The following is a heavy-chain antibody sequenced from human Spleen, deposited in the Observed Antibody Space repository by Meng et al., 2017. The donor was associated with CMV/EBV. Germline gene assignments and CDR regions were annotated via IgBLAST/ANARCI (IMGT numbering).Heavy chain of an antibody. Sequence: ISRSSYYWGWIRQPPGKGLEWIGSIYYSGSTYYNPSLKSRVTISVDTSKNQFSLKLSSVTAADTAVYYCAREFRIVVVPAADWFDPWGQGTLVTVSS. V-gene: IGHV4-39*07. J-gene: IGHJ5*02. CDR2: IYYSGST. D-gene: IGHD2-2*01. CDR1: ISRSSYY. CDR3: AREFRIVVVPAADWFDP.